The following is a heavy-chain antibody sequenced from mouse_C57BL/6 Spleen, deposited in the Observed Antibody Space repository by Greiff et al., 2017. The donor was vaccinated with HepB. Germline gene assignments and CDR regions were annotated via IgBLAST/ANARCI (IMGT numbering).Heavy chain of an antibody. CDR1: GFNIKNTY. CDR2: IDPANGNT. J-gene: IGHJ4*01. D-gene: IGHD1-1*01. V-gene: IGHV14-3*01. CDR3: ASPITAVVNYTMDY. Sequence: EVQLQQSVAELVRPGASVKLSCTASGFNIKNTYMHWVKQRPEQGLEWIGRIDPANGNTKYAPKFQGMATITADTSSTTAYLQLRSLTSEKTDIYYCASPITAVVNYTMDYWGQGTSVTVSS.